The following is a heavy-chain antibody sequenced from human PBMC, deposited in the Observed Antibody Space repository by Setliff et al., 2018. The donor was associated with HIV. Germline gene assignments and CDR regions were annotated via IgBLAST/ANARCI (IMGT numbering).Heavy chain of an antibody. Sequence: ETLSLTCTVSGGSISSYYWSWIRQPAGKGLEWIGRIYTSGSTNYNPSLKSRVTMSVDTSKNQFSLKLSSVTAADTAVYYCARGYCSGGSCYFSVDAFDIWGQGTMVTVSS. CDR2: IYTSGST. D-gene: IGHD2-15*01. V-gene: IGHV4-4*07. CDR1: GGSISSYY. J-gene: IGHJ3*02. CDR3: ARGYCSGGSCYFSVDAFDI.